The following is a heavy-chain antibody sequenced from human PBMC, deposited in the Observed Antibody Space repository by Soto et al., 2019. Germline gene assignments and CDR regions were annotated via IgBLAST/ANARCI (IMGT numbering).Heavy chain of an antibody. CDR3: ARDPIVSTLYYYYGMDV. J-gene: IGHJ6*02. CDR1: GYTFTSYG. V-gene: IGHV1-18*01. D-gene: IGHD2-15*01. Sequence: QVQLVQSGAEVKKPGASVKVSCKASGYTFTSYGTSWVRQAPGQGLEWMGWISAYNGNTNYAQKLQGRVTMTTDTSTSTAYMELRSLRSDDTAVYYCARDPIVSTLYYYYGMDVWGQGTTVTVSS. CDR2: ISAYNGNT.